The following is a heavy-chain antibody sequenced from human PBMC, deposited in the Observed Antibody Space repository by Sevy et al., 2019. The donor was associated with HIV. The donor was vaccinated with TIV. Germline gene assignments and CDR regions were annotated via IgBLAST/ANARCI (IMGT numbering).Heavy chain of an antibody. Sequence: SETLSLTCTVSGGSISSSTYYWGWIRQPPGKGLEWLGSIYYSGSPYLNPSLKSRLTISVDTSKKEFSLRLSSVTAADTAVYYCVTHNWNGDFLDYWGQGTLVTVSS. CDR3: VTHNWNGDFLDY. D-gene: IGHD1-1*01. J-gene: IGHJ4*02. V-gene: IGHV4-39*01. CDR2: IYYSGSP. CDR1: GGSISSSTYY.